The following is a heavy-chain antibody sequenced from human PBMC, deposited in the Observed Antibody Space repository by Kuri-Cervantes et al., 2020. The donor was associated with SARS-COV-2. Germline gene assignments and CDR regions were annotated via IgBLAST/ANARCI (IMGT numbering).Heavy chain of an antibody. D-gene: IGHD3-22*01. J-gene: IGHJ3*02. CDR2: INPNSGGT. Sequence: ASVKVSCKASGYTFTDYYMHWVRQAPGQGLEWMGWINPNSGGTNYAQKFQGWVTMTRDTSISTVYMELSRLRSGDTAVYYCARSTPSRRLVVISQGGAFDIWGQGTMVTVSS. CDR1: GYTFTDYY. V-gene: IGHV1-2*04. CDR3: ARSTPSRRLVVISQGGAFDI.